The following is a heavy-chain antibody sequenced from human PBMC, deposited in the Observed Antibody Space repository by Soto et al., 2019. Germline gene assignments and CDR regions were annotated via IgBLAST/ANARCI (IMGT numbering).Heavy chain of an antibody. D-gene: IGHD2-2*01. V-gene: IGHV4-31*03. CDR1: GGSISSGGYY. CDR2: IYYSGST. Sequence: QVQLQESGPGLVKPSQTLSLTCTVSGGSISSGGYYWSWIRQHPGKGLEWIGYIYYSGSTYYNPSLKSRVTISVDTSKNQFSLKLSSVTAADTAVYYCARESRIVLVPAAIRSGYWFDPWGQGTLVTVSS. CDR3: ARESRIVLVPAAIRSGYWFDP. J-gene: IGHJ5*02.